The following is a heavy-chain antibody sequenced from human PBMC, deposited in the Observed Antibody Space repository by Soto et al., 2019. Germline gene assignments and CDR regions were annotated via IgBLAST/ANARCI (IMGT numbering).Heavy chain of an antibody. V-gene: IGHV1-69*13. CDR3: ARGGVTTSTFYYYYGMDV. Sequence: ASVKVSCKASGGTFSSYAISWVRQAPGQGLEWMGGIIPIFGTANYAQKFQGRVTITADESTSTAYMELSSLRSEDTAVYYCARGGVTTSTFYYYYGMDVWGQGTTVTVSS. CDR2: IIPIFGTA. J-gene: IGHJ6*02. D-gene: IGHD4-4*01. CDR1: GGTFSSYA.